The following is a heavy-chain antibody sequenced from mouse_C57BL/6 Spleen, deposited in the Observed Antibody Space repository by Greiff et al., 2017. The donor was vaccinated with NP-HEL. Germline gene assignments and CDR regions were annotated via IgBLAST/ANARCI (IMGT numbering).Heavy chain of an antibody. CDR2: IYPGSGST. CDR1: GYTFTSYW. Sequence: VQLQQPGAELVKPGASVKMSCKASGYTFTSYWITWVKQRPGQGLEWIGDIYPGSGSTNYNEKFKSKATLTVDTSSSTAYMQLSSLTSEDSAVYYCARHLYYGNYEDYFDYWGQGTTLTVSS. CDR3: ARHLYYGNYEDYFDY. J-gene: IGHJ2*01. D-gene: IGHD2-1*01. V-gene: IGHV1-55*01.